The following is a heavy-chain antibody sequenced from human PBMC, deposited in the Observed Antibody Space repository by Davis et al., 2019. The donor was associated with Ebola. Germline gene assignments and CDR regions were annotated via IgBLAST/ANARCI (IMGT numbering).Heavy chain of an antibody. CDR3: ARLRTSDYSYYFQY. D-gene: IGHD3/OR15-3a*01. J-gene: IGHJ4*02. CDR2: LEDSGTT. CDR1: RDSISRNSW. Sequence: MPSETLSLTCTVSRDSISRNSWWTWVRQAPGKGLEWLAELEDSGTTTYTASLKSRLTMSVVKSKNQSSLTLTTLTAADTAVYYCARLRTSDYSYYFQYWGQGLLVTVSS. V-gene: IGHV4-4*02.